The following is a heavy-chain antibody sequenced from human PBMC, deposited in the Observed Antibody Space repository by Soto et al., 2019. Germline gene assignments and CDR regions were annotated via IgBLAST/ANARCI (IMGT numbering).Heavy chain of an antibody. CDR1: GYTFTGHY. J-gene: IGHJ4*02. D-gene: IGHD3-22*01. Sequence: RASVKVSCKASGYTFTGHYIHWVRQAPEQGPEWMGEIGPESGATRYAQKFQGRVTMTRDMSITTVYMELNNLSPDDTAVYYCGRGRSGQIVVFYWGQGNPVTVSS. V-gene: IGHV1-2*02. CDR3: GRGRSGQIVVFY. CDR2: IGPESGAT.